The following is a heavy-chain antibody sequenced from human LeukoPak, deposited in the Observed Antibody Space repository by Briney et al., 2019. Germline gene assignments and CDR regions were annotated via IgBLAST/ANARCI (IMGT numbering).Heavy chain of an antibody. J-gene: IGHJ4*02. CDR2: ISGSGGST. D-gene: IGHD6-6*01. CDR1: GFTFSSYA. CDR3: AKKGSSSIGGKGG. Sequence: GGSLRLSCAASGFTFSSYAMSWVRQAPGKGLEWVSAISGSGGSTYYADSVKGRFTISRDNSKNTLCLQMNSLRAEDTAVYYCAKKGSSSIGGKGGWGQGTLVTISS. V-gene: IGHV3-23*01.